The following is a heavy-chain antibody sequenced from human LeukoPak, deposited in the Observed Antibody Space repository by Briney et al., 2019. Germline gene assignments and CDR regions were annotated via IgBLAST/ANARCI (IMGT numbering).Heavy chain of an antibody. CDR2: IIPILGIA. CDR3: ARVVKDRGIQLWINVVD. CDR1: GGTFSSYA. D-gene: IGHD5-18*01. Sequence: SVKVSCKASGGTFSSYAISWVRQAPGQGLEWMGRIIPILGIANYAQKFQGRVTITADKSTSTAYMELSSLRSEDTAVYYCARVVKDRGIQLWINVVDWGQGTLVTVSS. J-gene: IGHJ4*02. V-gene: IGHV1-69*04.